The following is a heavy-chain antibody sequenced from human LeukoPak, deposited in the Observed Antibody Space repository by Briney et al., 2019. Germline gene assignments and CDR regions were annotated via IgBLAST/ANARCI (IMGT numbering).Heavy chain of an antibody. J-gene: IGHJ5*02. D-gene: IGHD1-26*01. V-gene: IGHV1-46*01. CDR3: ARDNSLGDNAWWFDP. CDR1: GYTFTTYY. CDR2: INPSAGST. Sequence: GASVKVSCKASGYTFTTYYMHWVRQAPGQGLEWMGIINPSAGSTSYAQKFQGRVTMTRDMSTSTDYMELSSLRSDDTAIYYCARDNSLGDNAWWFDPWGQGTLVTVSS.